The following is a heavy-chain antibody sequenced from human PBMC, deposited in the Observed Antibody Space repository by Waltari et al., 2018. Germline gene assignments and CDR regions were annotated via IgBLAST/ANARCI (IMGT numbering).Heavy chain of an antibody. CDR3: ARARDEETAMVYFDR. Sequence: EVQLVESGGGLVHPGGSLSLSCAASGFTVISNHMSWVRQAPGKGLEWVSLIYDAGSTYYPDSVRGRFTISRDNSKNTVHLQMNSLRVEDTAIYYCARARDEETAMVYFDRWGQGTLVSVSS. V-gene: IGHV3-66*02. CDR2: IYDAGST. J-gene: IGHJ4*02. D-gene: IGHD5-18*01. CDR1: GFTVISNH.